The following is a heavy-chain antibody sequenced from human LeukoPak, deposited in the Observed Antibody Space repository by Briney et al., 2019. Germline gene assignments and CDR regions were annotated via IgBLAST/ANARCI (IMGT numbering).Heavy chain of an antibody. CDR3: ARVSVRPRCHFDY. CDR2: ISPDGSSA. CDR1: GFTFSSYW. J-gene: IGHJ4*02. Sequence: GGSLRLSCAASGFTFSSYWMHWVRQAPGKGLVWVSRISPDGSSALYADSVKGRFTISRDNAKNTLYLQMNSLRGDDTAVYYCARVSVRPRCHFDYWGQGTLVTVSS. V-gene: IGHV3-74*01. D-gene: IGHD5/OR15-5a*01.